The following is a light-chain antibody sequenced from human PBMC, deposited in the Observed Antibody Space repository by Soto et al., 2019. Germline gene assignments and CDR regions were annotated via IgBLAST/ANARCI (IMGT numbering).Light chain of an antibody. CDR2: DAS. CDR3: QQYNSYSVT. CDR1: QSISSW. Sequence: DIQMTQSPSTLSASVGYRVTITCRASQSISSWLAWYQQKPGKAPKLLIYDASSLESGVPSRFSGSGSGTEFTLTISSLQPDDFATYYCQQYNSYSVTFGQGTTGDIK. V-gene: IGKV1-5*01. J-gene: IGKJ1*01.